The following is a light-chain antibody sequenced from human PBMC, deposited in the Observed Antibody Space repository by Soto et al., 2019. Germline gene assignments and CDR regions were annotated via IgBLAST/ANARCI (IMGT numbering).Light chain of an antibody. CDR2: AAS. CDR1: QGIGDD. V-gene: IGKV1-17*01. J-gene: IGKJ1*01. Sequence: DLPMTQSPSSLSASVGDRVTITCRASQGIGDDLGWYQQKPGKAPKRLIYAASILQSGVPSRFSGSGSETEFTLTIRSLQPEDFATYYCLQHNGYPRTFGQGTKVEVK. CDR3: LQHNGYPRT.